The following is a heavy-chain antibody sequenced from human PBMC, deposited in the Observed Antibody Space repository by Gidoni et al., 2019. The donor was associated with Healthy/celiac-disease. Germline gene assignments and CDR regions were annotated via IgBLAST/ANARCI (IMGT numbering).Heavy chain of an antibody. J-gene: IGHJ6*03. CDR1: GFTFSSYG. V-gene: IGHV3-33*01. CDR3: AREEVCSSTSCYFYYYYYYMDV. CDR2: IWYDGSNK. Sequence: QVQLVESGGGVVQPGRSLRLSCAASGFTFSSYGMHWVRQAPGKGLEWVAVIWYDGSNKYYADSVKGRFTISRDNSKNTLYLQMNSLRAEDTAVYFCAREEVCSSTSCYFYYYYYYMDVWGKGTTVTVSS. D-gene: IGHD2-2*01.